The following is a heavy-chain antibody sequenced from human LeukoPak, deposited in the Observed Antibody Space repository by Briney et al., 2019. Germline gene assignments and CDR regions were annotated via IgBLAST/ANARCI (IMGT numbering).Heavy chain of an antibody. V-gene: IGHV3-23*01. CDR1: GGTFSSYA. CDR2: ISGSGGST. D-gene: IGHD3-22*01. J-gene: IGHJ4*02. CDR3: ATLHHYYDSSGHLDY. Sequence: SCKASGGTFSSYAMSWVRQAPGKGLEWVSAISGSGGSTYYADSVKGRFTISRDNSKNTLYLQMNSLRAEDTAVYYCATLHHYYDSSGHLDYWGQGTLVTVSS.